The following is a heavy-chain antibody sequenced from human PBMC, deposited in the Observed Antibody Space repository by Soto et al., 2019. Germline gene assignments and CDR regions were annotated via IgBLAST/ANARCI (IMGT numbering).Heavy chain of an antibody. CDR3: ARVEWLRLVEMEDYYFDY. CDR1: GYTFTGYY. Sequence: ASVKVSCKASGYTFTGYYMHWVRQAPGQGLEWMGWINPNSGGTNYAQKFQGRVTMTRGTSISTAYMELSRLRSDDTAVYYCARVEWLRLVEMEDYYFDYWGQGTLVTVSS. J-gene: IGHJ4*02. V-gene: IGHV1-2*02. CDR2: INPNSGGT. D-gene: IGHD5-12*01.